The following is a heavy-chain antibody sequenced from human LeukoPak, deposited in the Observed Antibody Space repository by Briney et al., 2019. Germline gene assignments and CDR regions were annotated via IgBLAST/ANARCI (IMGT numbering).Heavy chain of an antibody. V-gene: IGHV4-31*03. CDR3: ARGLFPIVVVPAADNWFDP. D-gene: IGHD2-2*01. J-gene: IGHJ5*02. CDR1: GDSISNGVKY. CDR2: IYHSGRS. Sequence: SETLSLTCTVSGDSISNGVKYWSWIRQHPGRGLEWIGYIYHSGRSYYNPSLKSRITMSVDTSKNQFSLNLSSVTAADTAVYYCARGLFPIVVVPAADNWFDPWGQGTLVTVSS.